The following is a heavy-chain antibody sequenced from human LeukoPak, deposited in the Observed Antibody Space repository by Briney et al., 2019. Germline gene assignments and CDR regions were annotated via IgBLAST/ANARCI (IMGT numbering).Heavy chain of an antibody. CDR2: ISGSGGST. J-gene: IGHJ4*02. CDR1: GYTFTSYG. V-gene: IGHV3-23*01. Sequence: GASVKVSCKASGYTFTSYGISWVRQAPGKGLEWVSAISGSGGSTYYADSVKGRFTISRDNSKNTLYLQMNSLRAEDTAVYYCAATYYGSGPSNYWGQGTLVTVSS. CDR3: AATYYGSGPSNY. D-gene: IGHD3-10*01.